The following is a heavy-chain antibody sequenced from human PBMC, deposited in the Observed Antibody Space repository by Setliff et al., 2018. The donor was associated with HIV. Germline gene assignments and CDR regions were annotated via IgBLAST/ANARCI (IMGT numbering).Heavy chain of an antibody. CDR2: FDPEDGET. CDR3: AKEEQWLTTNAFDI. V-gene: IGHV1-24*01. Sequence: ASVKVSCKVSGYTLTELSMHWVRQAPGKGLERMGGFDPEDGETIYAQKFQGRVTMTEDTSTDTAYMEPSSLRSEDTAVYYCAKEEQWLTTNAFDIWGQGTMVTVSS. J-gene: IGHJ3*02. D-gene: IGHD6-19*01. CDR1: GYTLTELS.